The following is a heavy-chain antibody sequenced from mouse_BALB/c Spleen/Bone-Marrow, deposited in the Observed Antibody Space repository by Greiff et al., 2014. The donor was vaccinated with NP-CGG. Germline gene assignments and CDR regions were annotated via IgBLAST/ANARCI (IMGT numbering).Heavy chain of an antibody. J-gene: IGHJ4*01. CDR2: ISSGSSTI. CDR3: ARYGNYFYAMDY. V-gene: IGHV5-17*02. CDR1: GFTFSSFG. D-gene: IGHD2-1*01. Sequence: VESGGGLVQPGGSRKLSCAASGFTFSSFGMHWVRQAPEKGLEWVAYISSGSSTIYYADTVKGRFTISRDNPKNTLFLQMTSLRSEDTAMYYCARYGNYFYAMDYWGQGTSVTVSS.